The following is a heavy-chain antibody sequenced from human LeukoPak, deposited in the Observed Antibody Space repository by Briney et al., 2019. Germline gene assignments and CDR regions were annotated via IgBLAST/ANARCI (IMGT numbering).Heavy chain of an antibody. Sequence: GRTLRLSCAASGFTFYAYAMNWGGQAPGQGLRGGTGISWDRGSIAYTDSVKGRFTISRHNPKNSLYLQMISLRAKDTPLYHCAKDIWPTVTTCFDYWGQGTLVTVSS. V-gene: IGHV3-9*01. CDR3: AKDIWPTVTTCFDY. CDR1: GFTFYAYA. D-gene: IGHD4-11*01. J-gene: IGHJ4*02. CDR2: ISWDRGSI.